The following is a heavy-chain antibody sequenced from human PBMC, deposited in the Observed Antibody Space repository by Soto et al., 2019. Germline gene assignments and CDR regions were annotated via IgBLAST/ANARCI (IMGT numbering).Heavy chain of an antibody. J-gene: IGHJ5*02. CDR2: ISAYNGNT. CDR1: GYTFSSYG. V-gene: IGHV1-18*01. CDR3: ARDGGYSYGSLGNWFDP. Sequence: GGSMKVSCKASGYTFSSYGINWGRQAPGQMLEWMGWISAYNGNTNYGQKLQGRVTMTTDTSTSTAYMELRSLRSDDTAVYYCARDGGYSYGSLGNWFDPWGQGTLVTVSS. D-gene: IGHD5-18*01.